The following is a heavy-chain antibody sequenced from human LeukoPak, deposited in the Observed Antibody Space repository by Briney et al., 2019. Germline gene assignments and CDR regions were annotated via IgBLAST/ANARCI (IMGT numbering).Heavy chain of an antibody. D-gene: IGHD4-17*01. CDR1: GGSISSSSYY. CDR3: ARADDYGDSSDY. Sequence: SETLSLTCTVSGGSISSSSYYWGWIRQPPGKGLEWIGSIYYSGSTYYNPSLKSRVTISVDTSKNQFSLKLSSVTAADTAVYYCARADDYGDSSDYWGQGTLVTVSS. CDR2: IYYSGST. J-gene: IGHJ4*02. V-gene: IGHV4-39*07.